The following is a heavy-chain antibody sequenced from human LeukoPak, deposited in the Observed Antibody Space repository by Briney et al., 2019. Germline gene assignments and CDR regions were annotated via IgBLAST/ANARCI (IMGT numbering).Heavy chain of an antibody. CDR2: IYYSGST. CDR1: GGSISSYY. Sequence: SETLSLTCTVSGGSISSYYWNWIRQPPGKGLEWIGYIYYSGSTNYNPSLKSRVTISVDMSKNQFSLNLSSVTAADTAIYYCARDSGYASGWYGMSVSYYYGMDVWGQGTTVTVSS. D-gene: IGHD6-19*01. J-gene: IGHJ6*02. V-gene: IGHV4-59*01. CDR3: ARDSGYASGWYGMSVSYYYGMDV.